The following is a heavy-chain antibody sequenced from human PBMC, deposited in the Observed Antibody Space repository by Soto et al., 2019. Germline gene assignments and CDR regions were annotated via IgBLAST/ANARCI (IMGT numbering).Heavy chain of an antibody. Sequence: QVQRVQSGDEVKKPGASVKVSCKASGYIFVNYGIAWVRQAPGQGLEWMGWISPYTGNTHSATKVQGRLTMTTDTSTSTAYMDLGSLTSDDTAVYYCVMLDNYVTPPPQDVWGQGTTVTVSS. CDR1: GYIFVNYG. V-gene: IGHV1-18*01. CDR2: ISPYTGNT. CDR3: VMLDNYVTPPPQDV. J-gene: IGHJ6*02. D-gene: IGHD3-16*01.